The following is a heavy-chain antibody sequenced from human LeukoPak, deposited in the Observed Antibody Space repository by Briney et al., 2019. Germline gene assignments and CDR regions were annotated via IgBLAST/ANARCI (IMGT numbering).Heavy chain of an antibody. CDR3: ARAGLKGYCSGGSCFNL. J-gene: IGHJ2*01. Sequence: PSETLSLTCAVYGGSFSGYCWSWIRQPPGKGLEWIGEINHSGSTNYNPSLKSRVTISVDTSKNQFSLKLSSVTAADTAVYYCARAGLKGYCSGGSCFNLWGRGTLVTVSS. V-gene: IGHV4-34*01. CDR1: GGSFSGYC. CDR2: INHSGST. D-gene: IGHD2-15*01.